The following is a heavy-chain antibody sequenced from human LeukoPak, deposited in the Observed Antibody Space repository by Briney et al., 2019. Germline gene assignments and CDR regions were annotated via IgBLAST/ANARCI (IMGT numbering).Heavy chain of an antibody. D-gene: IGHD2-21*01. J-gene: IGHJ3*01. V-gene: IGHV4-59*01. CDR3: ARASDRRGSYSGGHT. Sequence: SETLSLTCTVSGASIANYFWTWIRQSPGKGLEWIGYIYSDETTKYNPSLKSRVTISIDTSKNQFSLKVWSVTTADTAVYYCARASDRRGSYSGGHTWGQGKMVTVSS. CDR1: GASIANYF. CDR2: IYSDETT.